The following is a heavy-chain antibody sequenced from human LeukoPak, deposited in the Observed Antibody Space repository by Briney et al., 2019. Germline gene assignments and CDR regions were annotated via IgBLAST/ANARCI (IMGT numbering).Heavy chain of an antibody. J-gene: IGHJ4*02. CDR2: IRSKANSYAT. CDR3: TRDWDLSTKQYKYYFDY. D-gene: IGHD1-1*01. V-gene: IGHV3-73*01. Sequence: ETLSLTCTVSGDSISNSGYYWDWIRQSPGKGLEWVGRIRSKANSYATAYAASVEGRFTISRDDSKNTAYLQMNSLKTEDTAVYYCTRDWDLSTKQYKYYFDYWGQGTLVTVSS. CDR1: GDSISNSGYY.